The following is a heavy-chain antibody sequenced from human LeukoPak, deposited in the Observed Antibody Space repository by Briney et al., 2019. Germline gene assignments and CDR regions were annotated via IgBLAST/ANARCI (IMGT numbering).Heavy chain of an antibody. CDR1: GGSISSYY. V-gene: IGHV4-59*01. CDR3: ARAGPVGATDY. CDR2: IYYSGST. J-gene: IGHJ4*02. Sequence: SETLSLTCTVSGGSISSYYWSWIRQPPGKGLEWIGYIYYSGSTNYNPSLKSRVTISVDTSKNQFSLKLSSVTAADTAVYYCARAGPVGATDYWGQGTLVTVSS. D-gene: IGHD1-26*01.